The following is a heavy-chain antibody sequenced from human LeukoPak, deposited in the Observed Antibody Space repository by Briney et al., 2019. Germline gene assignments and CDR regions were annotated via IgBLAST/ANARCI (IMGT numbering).Heavy chain of an antibody. CDR2: IWSDGNNK. CDR1: GFTFSSYG. V-gene: IGHV3-33*01. D-gene: IGHD2-2*01. CDR3: ARDYCSSISCMDA. J-gene: IGHJ6*02. Sequence: GGSLRLSCAASGFTFSSYGIHWVRQAPGKGLEWVAVIWSDGNNKEHGDSVKGRFTISRDNSKNTLYLQMNSLRAEDTAMYYCARDYCSSISCMDAWGQGTTVTVSS.